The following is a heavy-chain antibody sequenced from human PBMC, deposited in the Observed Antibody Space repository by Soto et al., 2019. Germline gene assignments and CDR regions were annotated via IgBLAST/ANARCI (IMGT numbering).Heavy chain of an antibody. D-gene: IGHD6-19*01. CDR1: GGSISSSSYY. J-gene: IGHJ4*02. CDR2: IYYSGST. V-gene: IGHV4-39*01. CDR3: ARLAVAGISTENY. Sequence: SETLSLTCTVSGGSISSSSYYWGWIRQPPGKGLEWIGSIYYSGSTYYNPSLKSRVTISVDTSKNQFSLKLSSVTAADTAVYYCARLAVAGISTENYWGQGTLVTVSS.